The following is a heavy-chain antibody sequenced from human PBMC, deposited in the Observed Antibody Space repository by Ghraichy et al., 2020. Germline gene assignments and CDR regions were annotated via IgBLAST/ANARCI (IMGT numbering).Heavy chain of an antibody. CDR1: GGSISSSSYY. V-gene: IGHV4-39*01. D-gene: IGHD1-26*01. Sequence: SETLSLTCTVSGGSISSSSYYWGWIRQPPGKGLEWIGSIYYSGSTYYNPSLKSRVTISVDTSRNQLSLKLSSETAADTAVYYCARHPSGSFAWSFDYWGHGTLVTVSS. J-gene: IGHJ4*01. CDR3: ARHPSGSFAWSFDY. CDR2: IYYSGST.